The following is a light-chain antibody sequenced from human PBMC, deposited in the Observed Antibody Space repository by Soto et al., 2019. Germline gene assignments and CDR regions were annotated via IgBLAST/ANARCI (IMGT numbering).Light chain of an antibody. J-gene: IGLJ1*01. CDR1: SSDVGDYKY. CDR3: CSYAGSYSYG. Sequence: QSALTQPRSVSGSPGQSVTISCTGTSSDVGDYKYVSWYRQDPGKAPKIIIYDISERPSGVPDRFSGSKSGNTASLTISGLQAEDESDYYCCSYAGSYSYGFGTGTKLTVL. CDR2: DIS. V-gene: IGLV2-11*01.